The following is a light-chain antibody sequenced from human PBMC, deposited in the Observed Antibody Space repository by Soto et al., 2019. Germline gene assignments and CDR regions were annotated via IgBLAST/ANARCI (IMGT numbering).Light chain of an antibody. CDR2: DAS. V-gene: IGKV3-11*01. Sequence: NVFTQSPGHLSLSSGEKAPLPRRASQSVSSYLAWYQQKPGQAPRLLIYDASNRATGIPARFSGSGSGTDFTLTISSLQSEDFAVYYCQQYNNWPPSITFGQGTRLEIK. J-gene: IGKJ5*01. CDR1: QSVSSY. CDR3: QQYNNWPPSIT.